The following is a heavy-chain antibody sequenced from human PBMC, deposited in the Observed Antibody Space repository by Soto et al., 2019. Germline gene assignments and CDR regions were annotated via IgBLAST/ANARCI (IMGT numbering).Heavy chain of an antibody. CDR3: ARDPRALLLWSNMDV. D-gene: IGHD3-10*01. CDR1: GFTFSSYG. Sequence: QVQLVESGGGVVQPGRSLRLSCAASGFTFSSYGMHWVRQAPGKGLEWVAVISYDGSNKYYADSVKGRFTISRDNSKNTLYLQMNSLRAEDTAVYYCARDPRALLLWSNMDVWGQGTTVTVSS. J-gene: IGHJ6*02. CDR2: ISYDGSNK. V-gene: IGHV3-30*03.